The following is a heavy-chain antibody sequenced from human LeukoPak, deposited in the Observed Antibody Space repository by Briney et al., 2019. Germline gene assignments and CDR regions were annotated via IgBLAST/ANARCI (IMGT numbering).Heavy chain of an antibody. CDR2: ISGSGGST. Sequence: GGSLRLSCAASGFTFSSYAMSRVRQAPGKGLEWVSAISGSGGSTYYVDSVKGRFTISRDNSKNTLYLQMNSLRAEDTAVYYCAKDSVLLWFGELLPTLDYWGQGTLVTVSS. CDR3: AKDSVLLWFGELLPTLDY. CDR1: GFTFSSYA. J-gene: IGHJ4*02. D-gene: IGHD3-10*01. V-gene: IGHV3-23*01.